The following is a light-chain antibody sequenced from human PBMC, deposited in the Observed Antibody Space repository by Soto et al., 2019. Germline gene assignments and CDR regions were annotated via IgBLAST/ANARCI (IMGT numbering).Light chain of an antibody. CDR2: DVS. J-gene: IGLJ1*01. V-gene: IGLV2-11*01. CDR3: CSYAGSPFYV. Sequence: QSSLTHPRSLSGSPGQSVTISCTGASSDVGGYEYVSWYQQHPGKAPKLMIYDVSKRPSGVPDRFSGSRSGNTASLTISGLQTGDEADYYCCSYAGSPFYVFGIGTKVTVL. CDR1: SSDVGGYEY.